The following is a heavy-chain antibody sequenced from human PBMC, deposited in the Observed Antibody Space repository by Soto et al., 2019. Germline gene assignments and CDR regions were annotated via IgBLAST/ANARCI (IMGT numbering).Heavy chain of an antibody. V-gene: IGHV3-73*01. J-gene: IGHJ4*02. CDR1: GFTFSGSA. CDR2: IRSKANSYAT. Sequence: EVQLVESGGGLVQPGGSLKLSCAASGFTFSGSAMHWVRQASGKGLEWVGRIRSKANSYATSYAASVKGRFTISRXDSKKTAYLQMNSLKTEDTAVYYCTQYYDTSGYFTWGQGTLVTVSS. CDR3: TQYYDTSGYFT. D-gene: IGHD3-22*01.